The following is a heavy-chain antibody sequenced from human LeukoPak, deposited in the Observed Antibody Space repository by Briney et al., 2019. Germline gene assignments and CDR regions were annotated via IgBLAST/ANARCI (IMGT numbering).Heavy chain of an antibody. CDR1: GFTLSSYA. Sequence: GGSLRLSCVGSGFTLSSYAMSWVRQAPGKGLEWVSAISGSGTRTYYADSVKGRFTISRDNSKNTLYLQMNSLRAEDTAVYYCARDSSSSKLYYYYYGMDVWGQGTTVTVSS. J-gene: IGHJ6*02. CDR3: ARDSSSSKLYYYYYGMDV. CDR2: ISGSGTRT. V-gene: IGHV3-23*01. D-gene: IGHD6-13*01.